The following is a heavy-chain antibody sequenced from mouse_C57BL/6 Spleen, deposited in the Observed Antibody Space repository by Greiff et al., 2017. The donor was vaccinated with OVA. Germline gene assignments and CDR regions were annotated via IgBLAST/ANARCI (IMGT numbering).Heavy chain of an antibody. D-gene: IGHD1-1*01. CDR3: AGDYYGSSPYWYFDV. CDR2: IDPSDSYT. Sequence: VQLQQPGAELVRPGTSVKLSCKASGYTFTSYWMHWVKQRPGQGLEWIGVIDPSDSYTNYNQKFKGKATLTVDTSSSTAYMQLSSLTSEDSAVYYCAGDYYGSSPYWYFDVWGTGTTVTVSS. CDR1: GYTFTSYW. V-gene: IGHV1-59*01. J-gene: IGHJ1*03.